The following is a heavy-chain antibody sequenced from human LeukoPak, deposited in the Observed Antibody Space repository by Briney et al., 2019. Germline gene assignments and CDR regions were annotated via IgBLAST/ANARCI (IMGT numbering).Heavy chain of an antibody. D-gene: IGHD1-26*01. CDR1: GYSISSGYY. Sequence: SETLSLTCAVSGYSISSGYYWGWIRQPPGKGLEWIGSIYHSGSTYYNPSLKSRVTISVDTSKNQFSLKLSSVTAADAAVYCCARPASGDAFDIWGQGTMVTVSS. CDR2: IYHSGST. J-gene: IGHJ3*02. CDR3: ARPASGDAFDI. V-gene: IGHV4-38-2*01.